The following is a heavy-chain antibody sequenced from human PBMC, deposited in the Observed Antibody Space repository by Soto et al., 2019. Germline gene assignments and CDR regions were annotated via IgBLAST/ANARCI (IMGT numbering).Heavy chain of an antibody. V-gene: IGHV3-23*01. CDR3: AKSGGVFDY. Sequence: GGSLRLSCAASGFPFSNSAMTWVRQAPGTRLEGVSAVSVSGGSTYYADSVTGRFTISRDNSNNTLYLQMHRLRAEEPAIYYCAKSGGVFDYWGQGTLVTVSS. CDR2: VSVSGGST. CDR1: GFPFSNSA. J-gene: IGHJ4*02. D-gene: IGHD3-10*01.